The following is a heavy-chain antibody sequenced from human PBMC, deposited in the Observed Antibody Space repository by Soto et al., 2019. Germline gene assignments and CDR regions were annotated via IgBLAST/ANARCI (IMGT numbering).Heavy chain of an antibody. Sequence: QVHLVESGGGVVQPGKSLRLSCAASGFTFSSYAVHWVRQAPGKGLEWVALISYDGSNKYYADSVKGRFTISRDNSKNTLFLQMNSLRAEDTAVYYCARGADSYGYVAPDYWGQGTLVTVSS. D-gene: IGHD5-18*01. J-gene: IGHJ4*02. CDR2: ISYDGSNK. V-gene: IGHV3-30-3*01. CDR1: GFTFSSYA. CDR3: ARGADSYGYVAPDY.